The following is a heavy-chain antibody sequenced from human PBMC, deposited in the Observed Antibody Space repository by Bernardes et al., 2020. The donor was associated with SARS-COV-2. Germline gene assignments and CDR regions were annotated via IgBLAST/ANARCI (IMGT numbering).Heavy chain of an antibody. V-gene: IGHV3-74*01. Sequence: GGSRRLSCAASGFIFSTYWMHWVRQAPGRGLVWVSRINSDGSSTRYADSVKGRFTIPRDKAKNTLYLQMSSLRAEDTAVYYCARAGVTIFGVPPRFGMDVWGQGTTVTVSS. D-gene: IGHD3-3*01. CDR2: INSDGSST. CDR3: ARAGVTIFGVPPRFGMDV. J-gene: IGHJ6*02. CDR1: GFIFSTYW.